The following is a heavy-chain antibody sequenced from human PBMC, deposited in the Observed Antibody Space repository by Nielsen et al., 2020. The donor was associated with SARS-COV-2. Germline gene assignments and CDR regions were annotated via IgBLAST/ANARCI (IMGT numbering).Heavy chain of an antibody. D-gene: IGHD6-13*01. CDR2: ISWNSGSI. Sequence: SLKISCAASGFTFDDYAMHWVRQAPGKGLEWVSGISWNSGSIGYADSVKGRFTISRDNAKNSLYLQMNSLRAEDTALYYCAKVKYQEGSIAAAGFDYWGQGTLVTVSS. V-gene: IGHV3-9*01. CDR3: AKVKYQEGSIAAAGFDY. J-gene: IGHJ4*02. CDR1: GFTFDDYA.